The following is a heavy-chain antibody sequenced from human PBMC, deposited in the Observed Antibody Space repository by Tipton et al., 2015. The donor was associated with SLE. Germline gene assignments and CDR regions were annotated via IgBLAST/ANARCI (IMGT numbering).Heavy chain of an antibody. CDR1: GGSFTTYY. V-gene: IGHV4-59*01. CDR2: VSYAGST. D-gene: IGHD2/OR15-2a*01. J-gene: IGHJ6*02. CDR3: ARAREYEMPLPLFMDV. Sequence: LRLSCTVSGGSFTTYYWSWIRQPPGKGLEWIGYVSYAGSTNYNPSLESRVTMSVDTSKNQFSLKLYSVTAADTAVYYCARAREYEMPLPLFMDVWGQGATVTVSS.